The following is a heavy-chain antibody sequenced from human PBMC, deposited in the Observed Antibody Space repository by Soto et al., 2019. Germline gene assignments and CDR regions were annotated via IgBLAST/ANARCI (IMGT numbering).Heavy chain of an antibody. CDR3: ASRLRYAAYWIDP. Sequence: VSGPTLVNPTHTLTLTCTLSRFSLTTSGVSVGWIRQPPGKALGWLSLIYWNDDKSYTPSLKSRLTITTDTSKNQVVLTMTNMDLVDTATYYCASRLRYAAYWIDPWGKGTLVTVSS. D-gene: IGHD1-1*01. CDR1: RFSLTTSGVS. CDR2: IYWNDDK. V-gene: IGHV2-5*01. J-gene: IGHJ5*02.